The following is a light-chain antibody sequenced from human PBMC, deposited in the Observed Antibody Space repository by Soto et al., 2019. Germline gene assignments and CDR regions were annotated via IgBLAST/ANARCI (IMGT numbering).Light chain of an antibody. V-gene: IGKV1-13*02. CDR1: QGIGSA. Sequence: IQLTQSPSSLSASVGDRVTITCRASQGIGSALAWYQQKPGKPPRLLMYDASSLESGVSSRFSGSGSATDCTLTISNLQPEDFATYYGQQFKGPLTFGGGTKVEIK. J-gene: IGKJ4*01. CDR3: QQFKGPLT. CDR2: DAS.